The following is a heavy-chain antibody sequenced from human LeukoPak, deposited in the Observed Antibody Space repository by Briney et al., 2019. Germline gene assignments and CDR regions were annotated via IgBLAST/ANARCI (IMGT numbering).Heavy chain of an antibody. CDR2: ISYDGGKQ. V-gene: IGHV3-30*04. Sequence: GGSLRLSCAASGFTFSNYAMFWVRQAPGKGLEWVAIISYDGGKQYYVDSVKGRFTISRDNSRRTVYLQMNSLRPEDTAVYYCATNYYGLASYSGYWGQGTLVIVSS. CDR3: ATNYYGLASYSGY. D-gene: IGHD3-10*01. CDR1: GFTFSNYA. J-gene: IGHJ4*02.